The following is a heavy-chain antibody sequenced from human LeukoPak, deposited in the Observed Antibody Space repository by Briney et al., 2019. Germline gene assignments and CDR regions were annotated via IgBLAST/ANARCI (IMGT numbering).Heavy chain of an antibody. D-gene: IGHD1-26*01. CDR3: ARVIGWDEPFDL. CDR1: GFTLSNYW. J-gene: IGHJ3*01. Sequence: GGSLRLSCSASGFTLSNYWIHWVRQAPGKGLVWVSCINTDGSSTNYADFVRGRFTVSRDSAKNTLYLQMNSLRVEGTAVYYCARVIGWDEPFDLWGHGTLVTVSS. CDR2: INTDGSST. V-gene: IGHV3-74*01.